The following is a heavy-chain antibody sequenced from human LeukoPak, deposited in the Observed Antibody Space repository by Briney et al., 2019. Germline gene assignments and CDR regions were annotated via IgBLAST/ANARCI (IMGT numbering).Heavy chain of an antibody. Sequence: GGSLRLSCAASGFTFSSHWMTWVRQAPGKGLEFVANLNQDGNVRNYVDSVRGRFTISRDNAKNSVHLQLNSLRVEDTAVYYCARDWGWTTFDSWGQGTLVAVSS. CDR3: ARDWGWTTFDS. CDR1: GFTFSSHW. J-gene: IGHJ4*02. D-gene: IGHD3-16*01. CDR2: LNQDGNVR. V-gene: IGHV3-7*01.